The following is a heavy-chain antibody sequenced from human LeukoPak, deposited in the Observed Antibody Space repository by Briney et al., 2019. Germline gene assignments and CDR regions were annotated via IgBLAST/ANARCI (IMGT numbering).Heavy chain of an antibody. CDR3: ARAGGYSYGAFDY. V-gene: IGHV4-30-4*08. CDR2: IYYSGST. Sequence: SETLSLTCAVYGGSFSGYYWSWIRQPPGKGLEWIGYIYYSGSTYYNPSLKSRVTISVDTSKNQFSLKLSSVTAADTAVYYCARAGGYSYGAFDYWGQGTLVTVSS. J-gene: IGHJ4*02. D-gene: IGHD5-18*01. CDR1: GGSFSGYY.